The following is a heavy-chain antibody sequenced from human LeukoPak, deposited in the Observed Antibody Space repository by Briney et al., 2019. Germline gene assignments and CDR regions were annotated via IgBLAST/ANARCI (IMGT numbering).Heavy chain of an antibody. CDR3: ARARCSRTSCNTESDY. CDR1: GFTLSPYW. J-gene: IGHJ4*02. D-gene: IGHD2-2*01. V-gene: IGHV3-74*01. CDR2: INSDGSST. Sequence: GGSLRLSCSASGFTLSPYWMHWVRQAPGKGPVWVSRINSDGSSTAYADSVKGRFTISRDNTKNTVYLQMNILRAEDTAVYYCARARCSRTSCNTESDYWGQGTLVTVSS.